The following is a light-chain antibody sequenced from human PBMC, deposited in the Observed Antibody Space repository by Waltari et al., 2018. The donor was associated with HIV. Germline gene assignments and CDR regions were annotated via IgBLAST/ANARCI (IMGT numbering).Light chain of an antibody. J-gene: IGLJ2*01. CDR2: SNN. Sequence: QSVLTQPPSASGTPGQRVTISCSGSSSNIGSNTVNWYQHLPGTAPKVLIYSNNQRPSEVPDRFSGSKSGTSVSLAISGLQSEDEADYYCATWDDSLNGVVFGGGTKLT. V-gene: IGLV1-44*01. CDR3: ATWDDSLNGVV. CDR1: SSNIGSNT.